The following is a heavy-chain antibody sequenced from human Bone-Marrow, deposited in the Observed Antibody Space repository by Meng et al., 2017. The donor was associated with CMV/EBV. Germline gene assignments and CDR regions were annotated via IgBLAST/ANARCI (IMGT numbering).Heavy chain of an antibody. CDR1: GYTFSNYG. J-gene: IGHJ3*02. D-gene: IGHD3-3*01. V-gene: IGHV1-18*01. CDR3: AREGRFSITDAFDI. CDR2: ISAYSGNT. Sequence: ASVKVSCKGSGYTFSNYGFSWVRQAPGQGPEWMGWISAYSGNTNYAQKFQGRLTLTTDVSTSTAYMELRGLRFDDTAVYYCAREGRFSITDAFDIWGQGTMVTVSS.